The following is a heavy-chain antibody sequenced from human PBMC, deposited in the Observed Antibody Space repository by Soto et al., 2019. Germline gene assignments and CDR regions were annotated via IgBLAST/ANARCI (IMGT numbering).Heavy chain of an antibody. CDR2: ILSDEINK. CDR3: AIIATSCGGGAFEI. Sequence: QVQLVESGGGVVQPGRSLRLSCAASGFTFSNYAMHWVRQAPGKGLEWVAAILSDEINKYSADSVKGRFTISRDNSKNKLHLPMNSLRPEAAAMSDCAIIATSCGGGAFEIGGQGTMVTVSS. D-gene: IGHD2-21*01. CDR1: GFTFSNYA. J-gene: IGHJ3*02. V-gene: IGHV3-30-3*01.